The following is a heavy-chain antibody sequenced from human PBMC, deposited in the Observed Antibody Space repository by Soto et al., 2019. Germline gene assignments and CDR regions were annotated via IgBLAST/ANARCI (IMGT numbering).Heavy chain of an antibody. CDR2: SYNSGST. CDR3: ARALPDGARLDP. V-gene: IGHV4-30-4*01. CDR1: GGSISSGDYY. Sequence: QVQLQESGPGLVKPSQTLSLTCTVSGGSISSGDYYWSWIRQPPGKGLEWIGYSYNSGSTYYIPSLKRRVTITVDMSKTQFSLKLSSVTAADSAVYYCARALPDGARLDPWGQGTLVTLSS. J-gene: IGHJ5*02.